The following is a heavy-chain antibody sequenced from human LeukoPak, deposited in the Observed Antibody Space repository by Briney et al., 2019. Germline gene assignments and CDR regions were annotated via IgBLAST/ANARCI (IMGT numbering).Heavy chain of an antibody. CDR3: ARDHRYSGSYYRGDRYDY. CDR2: INWNGGST. CDR1: GFTFDDYG. D-gene: IGHD1-26*01. Sequence: GGSLRLSCAASGFTFDDYGMSWVRQAPGKGLEWVSGINWNGGSTGYADSVKGRFTISRDNAKNSLYLQMNSLRAEDTALYYCARDHRYSGSYYRGDRYDYWGQGTLVTVSS. J-gene: IGHJ4*02. V-gene: IGHV3-20*04.